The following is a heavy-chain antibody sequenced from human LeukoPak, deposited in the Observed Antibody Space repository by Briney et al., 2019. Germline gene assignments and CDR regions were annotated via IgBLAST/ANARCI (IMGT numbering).Heavy chain of an antibody. Sequence: SETLSLTCTDSGGSISSSSYYWGWIRQPPGKGLEWIGSIYYSGSTYYNPSLKSRVTISVDTSKNQFSLKLSSVTAADTAVYYCAREPLTLGYCTNGVCYRGWFDPWGQGTLVTVSS. CDR1: GGSISSSSYY. D-gene: IGHD2-8*01. CDR3: AREPLTLGYCTNGVCYRGWFDP. J-gene: IGHJ5*02. CDR2: IYYSGST. V-gene: IGHV4-39*02.